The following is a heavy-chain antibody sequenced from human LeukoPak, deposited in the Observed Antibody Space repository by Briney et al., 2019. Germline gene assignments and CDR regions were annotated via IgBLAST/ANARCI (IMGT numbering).Heavy chain of an antibody. J-gene: IGHJ4*02. CDR1: GFTFSGSA. V-gene: IGHV3-73*01. CDR2: IRSKANSYAT. Sequence: GSLRLSRAASGFTFSGSAIHWVRQASGKGLEWVGRIRSKANSYATSSAASVKGRFTISRDDSKNTAYLQMNSLKTEDTAVYYCTRDYGVLFDYWGQGTLVTVSS. CDR3: TRDYGVLFDY. D-gene: IGHD4-17*01.